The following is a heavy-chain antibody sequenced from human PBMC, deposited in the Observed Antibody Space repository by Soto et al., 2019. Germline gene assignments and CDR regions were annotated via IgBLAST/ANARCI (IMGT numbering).Heavy chain of an antibody. J-gene: IGHJ6*02. Sequence: ASVKVSCKASGYTFTSCYMNWVRQATGQGLEWMGWMNPNSGNTGYAQKFQGRVTMTRNTSISTAYMELSSLRSEDTAVYYCARGQGLLYYYYYGMDVWGQGTTVTVSS. CDR3: ARGQGLLYYYYYGMDV. CDR1: GYTFTSCY. CDR2: MNPNSGNT. V-gene: IGHV1-8*01. D-gene: IGHD5-18*01.